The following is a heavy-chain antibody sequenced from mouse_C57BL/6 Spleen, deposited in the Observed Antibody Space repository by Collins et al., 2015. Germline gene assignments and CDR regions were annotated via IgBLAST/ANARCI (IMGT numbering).Heavy chain of an antibody. D-gene: IGHD2-1*01. Sequence: EVQLVESGGGLVQPKGSLKLSCAASGFTFNTYAMNWVRQAPGKGLEWVARIRSKSNNYATYYADSVKDRFTISRDDSQSMLYLQMNNLKTEDTAMYYCVGDLLWHRGAMDYWGQGTSVTVSS. J-gene: IGHJ4*01. V-gene: IGHV10-1*02. CDR2: IRSKSNNYAT. CDR1: GFTFNTYA. CDR3: VGDLLWHRGAMDY.